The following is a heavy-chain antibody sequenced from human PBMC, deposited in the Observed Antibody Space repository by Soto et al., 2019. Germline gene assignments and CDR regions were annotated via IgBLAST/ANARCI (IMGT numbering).Heavy chain of an antibody. V-gene: IGHV4-4*02. CDR3: AREIVTAGGNNYFDP. Sequence: SETLSLTCGVSGGTVASSHWWSWVRQSPSRGLEWIGNVYHTGDTNFNPSLQSRVTFSVDKSNNQFSLRLTSLTAADTAVYFCAREIVTAGGNNYFDPWGPGTLVTVSS. D-gene: IGHD2-21*02. CDR1: GGTVASSHW. CDR2: VYHTGDT. J-gene: IGHJ5*02.